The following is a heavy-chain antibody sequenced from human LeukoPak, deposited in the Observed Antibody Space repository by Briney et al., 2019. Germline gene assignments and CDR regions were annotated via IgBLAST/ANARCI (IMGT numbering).Heavy chain of an antibody. Sequence: ASVKVSCKASGYTFTSYGISWVRQAPGQGLEWMGWISAYNGNTNYAQKLQGRVTMITDTSTSTAYMELRSLRSDDTAVYYCARAGRATVTRYYFDYWGQGTLVTVSS. CDR1: GYTFTSYG. CDR3: ARAGRATVTRYYFDY. V-gene: IGHV1-18*01. J-gene: IGHJ4*02. D-gene: IGHD4-11*01. CDR2: ISAYNGNT.